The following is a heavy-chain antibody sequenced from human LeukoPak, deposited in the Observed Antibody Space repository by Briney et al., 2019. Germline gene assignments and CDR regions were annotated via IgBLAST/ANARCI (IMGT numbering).Heavy chain of an antibody. CDR1: GFTFINYA. Sequence: PGGSLRLSCAASGFTFINYAVTWVRQAPGKGLEWVSVISGSGGSTYYADSVKGRFTISRDNSKNTLYLQMNSLRAEDTAVYYCAKDPFYGSGSSLFGPWGQGTLVTVSS. D-gene: IGHD3-10*01. V-gene: IGHV3-23*01. J-gene: IGHJ5*02. CDR3: AKDPFYGSGSSLFGP. CDR2: ISGSGGST.